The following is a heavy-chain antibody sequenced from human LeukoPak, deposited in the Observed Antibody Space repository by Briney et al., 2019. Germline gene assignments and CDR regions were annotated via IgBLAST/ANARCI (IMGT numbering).Heavy chain of an antibody. CDR2: ISFDAEGD. CDR3: TRRDYDSSGYYYHY. V-gene: IGHV3-30*03. Sequence: PGRSLRLSCVTSGFTFSHYGMHWVRQLPGKGLEWVAAISFDAEGDYHVDSVTGRFTISRDDSKNTAYLQMNSLKTEDTAVYYCTRRDYDSSGYYYHYWGQGTLVTVSS. CDR1: GFTFSHYG. D-gene: IGHD3-22*01. J-gene: IGHJ4*02.